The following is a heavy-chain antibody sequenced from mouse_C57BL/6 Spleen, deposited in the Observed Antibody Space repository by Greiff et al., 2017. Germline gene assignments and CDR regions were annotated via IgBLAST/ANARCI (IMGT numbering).Heavy chain of an antibody. CDR2: IYPSDSET. J-gene: IGHJ2*01. Sequence: QVQLKESGAELVRPGSSVKLSCKASGYTFTSYWMDWVKQRPGQGLEWIGNIYPSDSETHYNQKFKDKATLTVDKSSSTAYMQLSSLTSEDSAVYYCARRQDYSNYPFFDYWGQGTTLTVSS. D-gene: IGHD2-5*01. CDR1: GYTFTSYW. CDR3: ARRQDYSNYPFFDY. V-gene: IGHV1-61*01.